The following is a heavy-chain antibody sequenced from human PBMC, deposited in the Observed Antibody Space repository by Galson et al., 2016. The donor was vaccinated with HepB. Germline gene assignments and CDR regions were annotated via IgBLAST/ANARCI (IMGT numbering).Heavy chain of an antibody. CDR1: GYSFTRYD. CDR3: ARGRKYYHYWSGFSPRDNWFDP. J-gene: IGHJ5*02. D-gene: IGHD3-3*01. CDR2: MNPNSGKT. Sequence: SVKVSCKASGYSFTRYDVIWVRQATGQGLEWMGWMNPNSGKTVHAQNFQGRVTMTTNTSISTAYMELSSLRSEDTAVYYCARGRKYYHYWSGFSPRDNWFDPWGQGTLVTVSS. V-gene: IGHV1-8*01.